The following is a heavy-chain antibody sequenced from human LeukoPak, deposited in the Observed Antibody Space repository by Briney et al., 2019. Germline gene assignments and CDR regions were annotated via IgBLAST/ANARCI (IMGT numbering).Heavy chain of an antibody. CDR1: GASIRSSSYY. V-gene: IGHV4-39*01. CDR3: ASGYYYGSGGYFPLDY. J-gene: IGHJ4*02. Sequence: SETLSLTCTVSGASIRSSSYYWGWIRQPPGKGLEWIGTIYYSGSTYYNPSLKSRVTISVDTSKNQFSLKLSSVTAADTAVYYCASGYYYGSGGYFPLDYWGQGTLVTGSS. CDR2: IYYSGST. D-gene: IGHD3-22*01.